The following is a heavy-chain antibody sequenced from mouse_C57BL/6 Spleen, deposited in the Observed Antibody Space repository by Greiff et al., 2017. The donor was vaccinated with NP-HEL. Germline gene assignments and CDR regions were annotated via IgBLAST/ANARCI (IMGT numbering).Heavy chain of an antibody. CDR1: GFTFSSYA. CDR2: ISDGGSYT. J-gene: IGHJ4*01. Sequence: EVKVVESGGGLVKPGGSLKLSCAASGFTFSSYAMSWVRQTPEKRLEWVATISDGGSYTYYPDNVKGRFTISRDNAKNNLYLQMSHLKSEDTAMYYCARVLRRGDAMDYWGQGTSVTVSS. D-gene: IGHD3-2*02. CDR3: ARVLRRGDAMDY. V-gene: IGHV5-4*03.